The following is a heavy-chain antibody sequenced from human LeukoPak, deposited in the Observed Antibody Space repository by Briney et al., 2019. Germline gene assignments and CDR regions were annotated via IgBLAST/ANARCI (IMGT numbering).Heavy chain of an antibody. CDR2: ISAYNGNT. V-gene: IGHV1-18*04. J-gene: IGHJ4*02. D-gene: IGHD3-22*01. Sequence: ASVKVSCKASGYTFTGYYMDWVRQAPGQGLEWMGWISAYNGNTNYAQKLQGRVTMTTDTSTSTAYMELRSLRSDDTAVYYCARQDDSSGYYFRLDYWGQGTLVTVSS. CDR1: GYTFTGYY. CDR3: ARQDDSSGYYFRLDY.